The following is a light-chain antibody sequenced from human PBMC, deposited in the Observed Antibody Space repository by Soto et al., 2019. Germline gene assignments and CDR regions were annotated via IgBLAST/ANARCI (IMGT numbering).Light chain of an antibody. J-gene: IGKJ4*01. CDR2: DAS. CDR3: QQYDNLLLT. CDR1: QDISHY. Sequence: DIQMPQSTSSLSASVGDRVTITCQASQDISHYLNWYQQKPGKAPKLLIYDASNLETGVPSRFSGSGSGTEFTFTISSLQPEDIATYYCQQYDNLLLTFGGGTKVEIK. V-gene: IGKV1-33*01.